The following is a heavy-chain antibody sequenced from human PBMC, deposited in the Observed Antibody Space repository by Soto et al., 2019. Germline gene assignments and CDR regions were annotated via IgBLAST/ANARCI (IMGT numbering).Heavy chain of an antibody. CDR2: INAHNGNT. J-gene: IGHJ4*02. Sequence: QVHLVQSGAEVKKPGASVKVSCKGSGYDFTTYGITWVRQAPGQGLEWMAWINAHNGNTDYAQKPQGRXTVTRDXSTSTAYXELRSLRSDDTAVYYCARGRYGDYWGQGALVTVSS. CDR3: ARGRYGDY. CDR1: GYDFTTYG. D-gene: IGHD1-1*01. V-gene: IGHV1-18*01.